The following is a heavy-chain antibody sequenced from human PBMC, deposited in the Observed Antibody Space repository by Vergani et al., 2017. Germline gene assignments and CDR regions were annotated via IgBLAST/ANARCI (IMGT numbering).Heavy chain of an antibody. V-gene: IGHV4-30-4*08. Sequence: QVQLQESGPGLVKPSQTLSLTCTVPGGSISSDGFYWSWIRQPPGKGLEWIGYIYHSGSTYYNPSLKSRLTMSVDTSKNQFTLNMSSVTAEDTAVYYCARDGLRYFDWRGWYFDLWGRGTLVTVSS. CDR2: IYHSGST. D-gene: IGHD3-9*01. CDR1: GGSISSDGFY. CDR3: ARDGLRYFDWRGWYFDL. J-gene: IGHJ2*01.